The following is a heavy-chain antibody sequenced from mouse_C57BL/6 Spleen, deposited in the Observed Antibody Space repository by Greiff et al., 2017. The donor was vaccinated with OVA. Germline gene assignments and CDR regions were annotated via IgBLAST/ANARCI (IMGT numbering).Heavy chain of an antibody. CDR3: ARSPDYFDY. Sequence: VQLQQSGPVLVKPGASVKMSCKASGYTFTDYYMNWVKQSHGKSLEWIGVINPYNGGTSYNQKFKGKATLTVDKSSSTAYMELNSLTSEDSAVYYCARSPDYFDYWGQGTTLTVSS. CDR1: GYTFTDYY. V-gene: IGHV1-19*01. J-gene: IGHJ2*01. CDR2: INPYNGGT.